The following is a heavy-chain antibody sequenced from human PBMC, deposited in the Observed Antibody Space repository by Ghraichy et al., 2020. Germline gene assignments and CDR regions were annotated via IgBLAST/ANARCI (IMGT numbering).Heavy chain of an antibody. Sequence: GGSLRLSCEGSGFSFSDYSMFWVRLPPRQALEWVSYITGISITIFYTDSVKGRFTISRDNAKNSLYLQMNSLRAEDTAVYYCARLPLPRRAAVGDWYFDLWGRGNLCTVSS. CDR1: GFSFSDYS. J-gene: IGHJ2*01. V-gene: IGHV3-48*01. CDR3: ARLPLPRRAAVGDWYFDL. D-gene: IGHD6-13*01. CDR2: ITGISITI.